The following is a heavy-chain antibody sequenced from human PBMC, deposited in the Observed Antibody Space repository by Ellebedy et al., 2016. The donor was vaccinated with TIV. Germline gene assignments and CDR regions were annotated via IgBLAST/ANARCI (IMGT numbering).Heavy chain of an antibody. V-gene: IGHV4-59*01. CDR2: IYYSGST. CDR3: AKWSSSGYYYYPY. Sequence: SETLSLXXTVSGGSISSYYWSWIRQPPGKGLEWIGYIYYSGSTNYNPSLKSRVTISVDTSKNHFSLKLSSVTAADTAVYYCAKWSSSGYYYYPYWGQGSLVTVSS. J-gene: IGHJ4*02. CDR1: GGSISSYY. D-gene: IGHD3-22*01.